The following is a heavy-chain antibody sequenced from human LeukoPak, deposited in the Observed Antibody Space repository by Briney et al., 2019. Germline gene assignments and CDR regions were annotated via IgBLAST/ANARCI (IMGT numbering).Heavy chain of an antibody. CDR3: ARDHRITMAGY. D-gene: IGHD3-10*01. CDR1: GFTVSSKY. Sequence: GGSLRLSCAASGFTVSSKYMSWVRQAPGKGLEWVSAISGSGGSTYYADSVKGRFTISRDNAKNSLYLQMNSLRAEDTAVYYCARDHRITMAGYWGQGTLVTVSS. V-gene: IGHV3-23*01. J-gene: IGHJ4*02. CDR2: ISGSGGST.